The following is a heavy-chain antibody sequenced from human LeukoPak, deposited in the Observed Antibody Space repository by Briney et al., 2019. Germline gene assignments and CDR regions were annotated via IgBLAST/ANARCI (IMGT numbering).Heavy chain of an antibody. J-gene: IGHJ4*02. CDR1: GFTFSSYG. CDR3: ARDLSAAFDF. Sequence: GGSLRLSCAASGFTFSSYGMPWVRQAPGKGLEWVARLVYDARSDYANSVKGRFSISRDDSKNTLFLDMSNLRVEDTALYYCARDLSAAFDFWGQGVLVTVSS. V-gene: IGHV3-33*08. D-gene: IGHD6-19*01. CDR2: LVYDARS.